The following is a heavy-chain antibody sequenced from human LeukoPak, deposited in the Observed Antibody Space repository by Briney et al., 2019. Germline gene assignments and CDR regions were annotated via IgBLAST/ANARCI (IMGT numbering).Heavy chain of an antibody. CDR3: ARAAGVRYFDDNWFDP. CDR2: IIPIFGTA. CDR1: GGTFSSYA. D-gene: IGHD3-9*01. J-gene: IGHJ5*02. Sequence: SVKVSCKASGGTFSSYAISWVRQAPGQGLEWMGGIIPIFGTANYAQKFQGRVTITTDESTSTAYMELSSLRSEDTAVYYCARAAGVRYFDDNWFDPWGQGTLVTVSS. V-gene: IGHV1-69*05.